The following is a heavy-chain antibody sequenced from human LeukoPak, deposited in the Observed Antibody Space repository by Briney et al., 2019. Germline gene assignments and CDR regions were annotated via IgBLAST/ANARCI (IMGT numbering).Heavy chain of an antibody. Sequence: SETLSLTCTVSGGSISSSRYYWGWIRQPPGKGLEWIGSIYFSGSTYYNPSLKSRVTISVDTSKNQFSLKLSSVTAADTAVYYCARALVLTMVRGSYRPQWFDPWGQGTLVTVSS. CDR2: IYFSGST. CDR3: ARALVLTMVRGSYRPQWFDP. D-gene: IGHD3-10*01. J-gene: IGHJ5*02. V-gene: IGHV4-39*07. CDR1: GGSISSSRYY.